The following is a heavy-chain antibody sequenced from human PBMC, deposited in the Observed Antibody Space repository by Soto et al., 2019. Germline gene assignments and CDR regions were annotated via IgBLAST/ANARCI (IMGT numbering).Heavy chain of an antibody. CDR2: INHSGST. D-gene: IGHD2-15*01. J-gene: IGHJ6*02. V-gene: IGHV4-34*01. Sequence: SETLSLTCAVYGGSFSGYYWSWIRQPPGKGLEWIGEINHSGSTNYNPSLKSRVTISVDTSKNQFSLKLSSVTAADTAVYYCARGSGGRLLPYKGGYQYYGMDVWGQGTTVTVSS. CDR1: GGSFSGYY. CDR3: ARGSGGRLLPYKGGYQYYGMDV.